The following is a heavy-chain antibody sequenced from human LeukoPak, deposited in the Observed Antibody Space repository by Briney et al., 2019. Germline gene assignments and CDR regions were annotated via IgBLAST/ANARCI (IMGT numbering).Heavy chain of an antibody. CDR1: GGSISSSSYY. J-gene: IGHJ5*02. CDR3: ARDDAVGGSGFDP. CDR2: MYYTGRT. Sequence: SETLSLTCTVSGGSISSSSYYWGWIRQPPGKGLGWIGSMYYTGRTYYNPSLKSRVTISEDTSKNQFSLKLSSVTAADTAVYYCARDDAVGGSGFDPWGQGTLVTVSS. D-gene: IGHD3-16*01. V-gene: IGHV4-39*07.